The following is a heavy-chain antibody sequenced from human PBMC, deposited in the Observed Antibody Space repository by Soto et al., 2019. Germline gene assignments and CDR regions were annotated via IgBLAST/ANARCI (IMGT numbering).Heavy chain of an antibody. V-gene: IGHV1-2*04. Sequence: AASVKVSCKASGYTFTGYYMHWVRQAPGQGLEWMGWINPNSGGTNYAQKFQGWVTMTRDTSISTAYMELSRLRSDDTAVYYCARAAGARAVAADYYYYYGMDVWGQGTTVTVSS. CDR3: ARAAGARAVAADYYYYYGMDV. J-gene: IGHJ6*02. CDR2: INPNSGGT. CDR1: GYTFTGYY. D-gene: IGHD6-19*01.